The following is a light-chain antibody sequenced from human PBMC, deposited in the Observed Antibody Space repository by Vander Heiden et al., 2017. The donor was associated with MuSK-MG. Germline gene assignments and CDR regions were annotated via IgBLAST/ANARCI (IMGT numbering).Light chain of an antibody. Sequence: IVMTQSPLSLPVPPGEPASISCCSRQSLLYSNGNYYVSWYLQNPGESPQLLIYSASNPASGVPDRFSGSGSGTDFTLKISIVDAEDVGLYYCRRALQTPRTFGQGTKVEIK. CDR1: QSLLYSNGNYY. V-gene: IGKV2-28*01. CDR2: SAS. J-gene: IGKJ1*01. CDR3: RRALQTPRT.